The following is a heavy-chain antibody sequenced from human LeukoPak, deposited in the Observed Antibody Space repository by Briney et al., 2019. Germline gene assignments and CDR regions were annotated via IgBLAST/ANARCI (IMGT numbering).Heavy chain of an antibody. D-gene: IGHD5-24*01. CDR2: IKEDGSEK. V-gene: IGHV3-7*01. Sequence: GGSLRLSYAASGFIFSSHWMSWVRQAPGKGLEWVASIKEDGSEKSYMDSVKGRFTISRDNAKNSLYLQMNSLRAEDTAVYYCARSYDGYVRSFDYWGQGALVTVSS. CDR3: ARSYDGYVRSFDY. J-gene: IGHJ4*02. CDR1: GFIFSSHW.